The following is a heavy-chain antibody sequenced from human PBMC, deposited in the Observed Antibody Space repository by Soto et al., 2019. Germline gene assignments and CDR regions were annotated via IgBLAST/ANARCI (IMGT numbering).Heavy chain of an antibody. V-gene: IGHV3-11*05. CDR2: ISSSSSYT. J-gene: IGHJ4*02. CDR3: ARVAPPQDY. Sequence: QVQLVESGGGLVKPGGSLRLSCAASGFSFSDYYMSWIRQAPGKGLEWVSYISSSSSYTNYSDSVKGRFTISRDNDTHSLNLQLNRLRAAHTAVYYCARVAPPQDYWGPGTLVTVS. CDR1: GFSFSDYY.